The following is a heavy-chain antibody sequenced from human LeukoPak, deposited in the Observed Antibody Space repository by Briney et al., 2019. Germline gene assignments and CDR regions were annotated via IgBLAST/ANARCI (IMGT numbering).Heavy chain of an antibody. V-gene: IGHV3-21*01. CDR3: ARDDVAWNDVHWFDP. J-gene: IGHJ5*02. D-gene: IGHD1-1*01. CDR2: ISSTGSSI. Sequence: KPGGSLRLSCAASGFTFSYYTMSWVRQAPGKGLEWVSSISSTGSSIYYADSVKGRFTISRDNAKNSLYLQMSSLRVEDTAVYYCARDDVAWNDVHWFDPWGQGTLVTVSS. CDR1: GFTFSYYT.